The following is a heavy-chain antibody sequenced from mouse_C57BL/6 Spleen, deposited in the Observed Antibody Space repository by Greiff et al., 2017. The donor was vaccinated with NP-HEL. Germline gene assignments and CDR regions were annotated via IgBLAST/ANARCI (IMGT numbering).Heavy chain of an antibody. CDR3: AREGITTGVDPYWYFDV. D-gene: IGHD1-1*01. CDR1: GYTFTSYW. V-gene: IGHV1-72*01. Sequence: QVQLQQPGAELVKPGASVKLSCKAPGYTFTSYWMHWVKQRPGRGLEWIGRIDPNSGGTKYNEKFKSKATLTVDKPSSTAYMQLSSLTSEDSSVYYCAREGITTGVDPYWYFDVWGTGTTVTVSS. J-gene: IGHJ1*03. CDR2: IDPNSGGT.